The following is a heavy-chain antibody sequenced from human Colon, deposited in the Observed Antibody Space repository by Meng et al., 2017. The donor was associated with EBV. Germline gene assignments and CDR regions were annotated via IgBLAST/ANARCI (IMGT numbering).Heavy chain of an antibody. CDR1: GGSISISSYY. Sequence: QVQLRESGQGLVKLSETLSLTCTVSGGSISISSYYWGWIRQPPGKGLEWIGSIYYNGSTYYNPSLKSRVTISVDTSKNQFSLKLNSVTAADTAVYYCARRRYYYGSGSYHSYYFDYWGQGALVTVSS. CDR2: IYYNGST. D-gene: IGHD3-10*01. J-gene: IGHJ4*02. CDR3: ARRRYYYGSGSYHSYYFDY. V-gene: IGHV4-39*01.